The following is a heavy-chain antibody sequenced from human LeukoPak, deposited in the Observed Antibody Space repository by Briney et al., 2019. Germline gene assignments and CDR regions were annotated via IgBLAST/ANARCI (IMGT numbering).Heavy chain of an antibody. CDR1: GFTFSSYW. J-gene: IGHJ6*02. Sequence: PGGSLRPSCAASGFTFSSYWMHWVRQAPGKGLEWVSSISSSSSYIYYADSVKGRFTISRDNAKNSLYLQMSNLRAEDTAVYFCARGGGLDVWGQGATVTVSS. D-gene: IGHD3-16*01. V-gene: IGHV3-21*04. CDR3: ARGGGLDV. CDR2: ISSSSSYI.